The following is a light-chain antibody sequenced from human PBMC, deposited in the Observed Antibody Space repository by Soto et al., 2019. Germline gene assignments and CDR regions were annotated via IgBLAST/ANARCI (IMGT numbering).Light chain of an antibody. Sequence: QSALTQPASVSGSPEQSITISCTGTSSDVGAYNLVSWYQQHPGKAPRLIIYEVNNRPSGVPNRFSGSKSGNTASLTISGLQAEDEADYYCSSKTSSRTPFVFGTGTKLTVL. CDR2: EVN. CDR3: SSKTSSRTPFV. V-gene: IGLV2-14*02. J-gene: IGLJ1*01. CDR1: SSDVGAYNL.